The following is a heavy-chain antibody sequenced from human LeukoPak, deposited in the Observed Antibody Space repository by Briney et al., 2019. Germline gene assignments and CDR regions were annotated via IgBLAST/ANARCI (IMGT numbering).Heavy chain of an antibody. CDR3: CGDFDY. CDR1: GITFNSHG. Sequence: GGSLRLSCAASGITFNSHGMHWVRQAPDKGLEWVAFIRYDGSNEYYADSVKGRFTISRDNSKNTLYLQMNSLRGEDTAVYYCCGDFDYWGQGTLVTVSS. CDR2: IRYDGSNE. D-gene: IGHD2-21*01. V-gene: IGHV3-30*02. J-gene: IGHJ4*02.